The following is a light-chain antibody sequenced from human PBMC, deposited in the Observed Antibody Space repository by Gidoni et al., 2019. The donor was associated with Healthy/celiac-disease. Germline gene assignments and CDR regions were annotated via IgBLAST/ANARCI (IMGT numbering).Light chain of an antibody. CDR3: QQSYSTPPST. Sequence: DIQITQAPSSLSACVGDRVTITCRASQSISSYLNWYQQTPGKAPKLLIYAASSLQRGVPARFSGSGAGTDSTLTISRLQPEDSATYYCQQSYSTPPSTFGQGTKLEIK. J-gene: IGKJ2*02. V-gene: IGKV1-39*01. CDR2: AAS. CDR1: QSISSY.